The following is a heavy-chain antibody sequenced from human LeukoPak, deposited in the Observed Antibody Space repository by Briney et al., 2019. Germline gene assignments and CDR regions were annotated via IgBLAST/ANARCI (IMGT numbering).Heavy chain of an antibody. J-gene: IGHJ4*02. CDR3: ARGIFYYGSGSYHDY. CDR2: SYYSGST. Sequence: PSETLSLTCTVSGGSISSSTYYWGWIRQPPGKGLEWIGSSYYSGSTYYNPSLKSRVTISVDASKKQFSLKLSSVTAADTAVYYCARGIFYYGSGSYHDYWGQGTLVTVSS. V-gene: IGHV4-39*01. CDR1: GGSISSSTYY. D-gene: IGHD3-10*01.